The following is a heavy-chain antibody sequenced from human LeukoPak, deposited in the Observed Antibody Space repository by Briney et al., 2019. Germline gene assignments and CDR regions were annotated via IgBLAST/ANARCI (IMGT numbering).Heavy chain of an antibody. Sequence: PGGSLRLSCAASGFTFSSYGMHWVRQAPGKGLEWVAVIWYDGSNKYYADSVKGRFTISRDNSKNTLYLQMNSLRAEDTAVYYCARDLSSTSSWATVPDYWGQGTLVTVSS. CDR2: IWYDGSNK. CDR1: GFTFSSYG. J-gene: IGHJ4*02. CDR3: ARDLSSTSSWATVPDY. V-gene: IGHV3-30*19. D-gene: IGHD2-2*01.